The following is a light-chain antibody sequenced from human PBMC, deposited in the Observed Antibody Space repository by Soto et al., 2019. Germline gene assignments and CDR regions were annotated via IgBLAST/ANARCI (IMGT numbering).Light chain of an antibody. V-gene: IGLV4-69*01. CDR1: SGHSSYA. CDR2: LNSDGSH. J-gene: IGLJ1*01. Sequence: QLVLTQSPSASASLGASVKLTCTLSSGHSSYAIAWHQQQPEKGPRYFMKLNSDGSHSKGDGIPDRFSGCSSGAERYLTISSLQSEDEADYYCQTWGTGIQVFGTGTKLTVL. CDR3: QTWGTGIQV.